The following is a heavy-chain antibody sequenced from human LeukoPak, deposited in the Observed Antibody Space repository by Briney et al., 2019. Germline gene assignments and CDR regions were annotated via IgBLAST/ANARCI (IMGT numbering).Heavy chain of an antibody. Sequence: GESLKISCKGSGYSFTKYWISWVRQMPGKGLEWMGRIDPSDSYTKYSPSFQGHVTISADKSISTAYLQWSSLKALDTAMYYCARHYYETLSAFDIWGQGTMVTVSS. CDR3: ARHYYETLSAFDI. CDR1: GYSFTKYW. D-gene: IGHD3-22*01. V-gene: IGHV5-10-1*01. CDR2: IDPSDSYT. J-gene: IGHJ3*02.